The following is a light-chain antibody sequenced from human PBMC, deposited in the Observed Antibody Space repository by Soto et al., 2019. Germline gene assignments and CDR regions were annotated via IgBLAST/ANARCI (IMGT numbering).Light chain of an antibody. CDR3: QQSYISPRT. J-gene: IGKJ3*01. Sequence: DIQMTQSPSSLSASVGDRVTITCRTSQDIRSYLNWYQHKPGKAPKLLIYAASTLQSGVPSRFSGSGSGTDFTLIISSLQPEDYATYYCQQSYISPRTFGPGTKVD. CDR2: AAS. CDR1: QDIRSY. V-gene: IGKV1-39*01.